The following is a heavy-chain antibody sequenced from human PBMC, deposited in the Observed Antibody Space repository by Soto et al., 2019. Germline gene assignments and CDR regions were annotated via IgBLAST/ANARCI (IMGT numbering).Heavy chain of an antibody. J-gene: IGHJ6*02. CDR2: VYYTGGT. D-gene: IGHD1-1*01. Sequence: QVQLQQSGPGLVKPSETLSLTCTVSSGPSSSHNWGWIRQPPGRGLEWIGYVYYTGGTSYNPSLKSRVTISADTSTYHISLTLSSVTAADTAVYYCVRQGIGNLHGLVDVWGQRTTVSVSS. CDR3: VRQGIGNLHGLVDV. V-gene: IGHV4-59*08. CDR1: SGPSSSHN.